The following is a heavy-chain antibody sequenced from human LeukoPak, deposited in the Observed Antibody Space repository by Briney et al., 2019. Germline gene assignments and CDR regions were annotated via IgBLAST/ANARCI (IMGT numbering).Heavy chain of an antibody. V-gene: IGHV3-30*02. CDR2: VWYDGSKT. CDR1: GFTFSSNG. CDR3: AKDRYSYAFEYSDS. D-gene: IGHD5-18*01. Sequence: PGGSLRLSCAASGFTFSSNGMYWARQAPGKGLEWVAFVWYDGSKTYYTDSVKGRFTISRDNSKNTLSLQVSSLRTEDTAVYYCAKDRYSYAFEYSDSWGQGTLVTVSS. J-gene: IGHJ4*02.